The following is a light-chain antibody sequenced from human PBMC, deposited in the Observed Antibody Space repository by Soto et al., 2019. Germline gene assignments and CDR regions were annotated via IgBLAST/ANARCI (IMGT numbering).Light chain of an antibody. J-gene: IGLJ1*01. CDR3: CSYTTSNTRQIV. CDR1: ISDVGGYNY. Sequence: QSVLTQPASVSGSPGQSITISCTGTISDVGGYNYVSWYQHHPGKAPKPMIYDVSNRPSGVSNRFSGSKSGNTASLTISGLQPEDEADYYCCSYTTSNTRQIVFGTGTKVTVL. V-gene: IGLV2-14*03. CDR2: DVS.